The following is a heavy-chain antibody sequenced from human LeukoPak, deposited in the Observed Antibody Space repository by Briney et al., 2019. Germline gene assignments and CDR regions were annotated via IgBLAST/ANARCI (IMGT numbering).Heavy chain of an antibody. Sequence: SETLSLTCTVSGGSISSYYWSWIRQPPGKGLEWIGYIYYSGSTNYNPSLKSRVTISVDTSKNQFSLKLSSVTAADTAVYYCARHILEETYYYDSSGYFYYFDYWGQGTLVTVSS. J-gene: IGHJ4*02. CDR1: GGSISSYY. D-gene: IGHD3-22*01. V-gene: IGHV4-59*08. CDR2: IYYSGST. CDR3: ARHILEETYYYDSSGYFYYFDY.